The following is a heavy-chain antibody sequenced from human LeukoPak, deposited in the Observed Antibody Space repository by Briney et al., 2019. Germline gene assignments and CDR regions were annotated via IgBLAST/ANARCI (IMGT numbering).Heavy chain of an antibody. CDR1: GFTFSNAW. J-gene: IGHJ5*02. Sequence: GGSLRLSCAASGFTFSNAWMSWVRQAPGRGLEWVGRIESKTVGGTTDYAAPVKGRFTISRDDSKNTLYLQMNSLKTEDTAVYYCGLEWLLNWFDPWGQGTLVTVSS. CDR3: GLEWLLNWFDP. D-gene: IGHD3-3*01. CDR2: IESKTVGGTT. V-gene: IGHV3-15*04.